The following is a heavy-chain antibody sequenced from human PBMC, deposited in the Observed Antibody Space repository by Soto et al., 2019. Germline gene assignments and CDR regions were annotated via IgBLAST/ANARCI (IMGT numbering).Heavy chain of an antibody. Sequence: SATLSLTGAGAGYTLSRGYYSGWIRQPPGNAREWIGSIYPRGSTYSNPSLKSRVTISVDTSKNPLALKLSSVTAADTAVYYCARAQSHSSGSGSYRGYFDYWGQGTLGTVSS. CDR1: GYTLSRGYY. CDR2: IYPRGST. D-gene: IGHD3-10*01. CDR3: ARAQSHSSGSGSYRGYFDY. J-gene: IGHJ4*02. V-gene: IGHV4-38-2*01.